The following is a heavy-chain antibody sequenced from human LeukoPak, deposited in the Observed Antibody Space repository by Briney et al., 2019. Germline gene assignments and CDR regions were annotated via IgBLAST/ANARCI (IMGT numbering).Heavy chain of an antibody. Sequence: SETLSLTCTVSGGSIRSSSYYWGWIRQPPGKGMEWIVSIYYSGSTYYNASLKSRATISVNTSKNQFSLKLNSVTAADTAVYFCARQVVAVAGTGYFDYWGQGTLVTVSS. CDR2: IYYSGST. D-gene: IGHD6-19*01. CDR1: GGSIRSSSYY. CDR3: ARQVVAVAGTGYFDY. J-gene: IGHJ4*02. V-gene: IGHV4-39*01.